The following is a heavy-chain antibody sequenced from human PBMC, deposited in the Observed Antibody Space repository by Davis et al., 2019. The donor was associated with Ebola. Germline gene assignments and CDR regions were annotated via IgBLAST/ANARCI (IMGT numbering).Heavy chain of an antibody. CDR3: AIGRFGEFSD. Sequence: SETLSLTCAFYGGSFSAHYWSWIRQAPGNGPARIVEMNHCGITNYNPSLMSRVTISSDTSKNEISLKVISVTAADAAVYYWAIGRFGEFSDWGQGTVVTAS. J-gene: IGHJ4*02. D-gene: IGHD3-10*01. CDR1: GGSFSAHY. V-gene: IGHV4-34*01. CDR2: MNHCGIT.